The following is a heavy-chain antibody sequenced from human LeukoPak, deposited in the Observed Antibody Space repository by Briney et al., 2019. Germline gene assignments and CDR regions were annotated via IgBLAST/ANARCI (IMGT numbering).Heavy chain of an antibody. Sequence: SETLSLTCTVSGYSISSNYYWGWIRQPPGKGLEWIGSIYYSGTTDYNPSLKSRVTISVDTSRNQFSLNLSSVAAADTAVYYCARVRTYDDFWSGHARYFYYYMDVWGKGTTVTVSS. D-gene: IGHD3-3*01. CDR1: GYSISSNYY. J-gene: IGHJ6*03. CDR2: IYYSGTT. V-gene: IGHV4-38-2*02. CDR3: ARVRTYDDFWSGHARYFYYYMDV.